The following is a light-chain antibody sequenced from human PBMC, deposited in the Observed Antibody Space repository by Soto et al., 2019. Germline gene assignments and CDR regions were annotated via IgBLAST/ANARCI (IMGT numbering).Light chain of an antibody. V-gene: IGKV3-15*01. CDR3: QQYNVWPLS. CDR2: VAS. J-gene: IGKJ4*01. CDR1: QSVSSN. Sequence: EIVMTQSPATLSVSPGERATLSCRASQSVSSNLAWYQQKPGQTPKLLIYVASTRATGIPARFSGSGSGTEFTLPISSLQSEDFAVYYCQQYNVWPLSSGGGTKVECK.